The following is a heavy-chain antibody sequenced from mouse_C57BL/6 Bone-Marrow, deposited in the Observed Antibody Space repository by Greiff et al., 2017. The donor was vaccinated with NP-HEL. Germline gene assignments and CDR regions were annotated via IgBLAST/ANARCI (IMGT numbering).Heavy chain of an antibody. Sequence: QVQLKQSGAELARPGASVKLSCKASGYTFTSYGISWVKQRTGQGLEWIGEIYPRSGNTYYNEKFKGKATLTADKSSSTAYMELRSLKSEDSAVYFCASYGNYEAWFAYWGQGTLVTVSA. CDR3: ASYGNYEAWFAY. CDR2: IYPRSGNT. CDR1: GYTFTSYG. D-gene: IGHD2-1*01. J-gene: IGHJ3*01. V-gene: IGHV1-81*01.